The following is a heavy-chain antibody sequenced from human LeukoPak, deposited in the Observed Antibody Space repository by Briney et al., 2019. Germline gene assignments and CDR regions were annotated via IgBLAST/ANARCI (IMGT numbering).Heavy chain of an antibody. CDR1: GFPLSTSGVG. CDR2: IYWDDDK. CDR3: AQTGYSSSWAIDY. Sequence: SGPTVVNLTRTLTLICTFSGFPLSTSGVGVGWIGQPPGKALEWLALIYWDDDKRYSPSLKSRPTITKDPSKNQAVRTMTNMDPVATATYYCAQTGYSSSWAIDYWGQGTLVTVSA. D-gene: IGHD6-13*01. V-gene: IGHV2-5*02. J-gene: IGHJ4*02.